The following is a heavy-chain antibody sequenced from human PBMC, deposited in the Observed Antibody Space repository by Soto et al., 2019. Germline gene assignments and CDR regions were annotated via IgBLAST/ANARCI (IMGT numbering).Heavy chain of an antibody. J-gene: IGHJ5*02. CDR3: ARDLTISSTDGPLDP. V-gene: IGHV4-59*01. D-gene: IGHD1-1*01. Sequence: KTSETLSLTCTVSGVSIRSYFWSWIRQPPGKGLEWIGYTYYTADTKYSPSLESRATISADPSKKQFSLSLSPVSAADTAVYYCARDLTISSTDGPLDPWGHGTLVTVSS. CDR1: GVSIRSYF. CDR2: TYYTADT.